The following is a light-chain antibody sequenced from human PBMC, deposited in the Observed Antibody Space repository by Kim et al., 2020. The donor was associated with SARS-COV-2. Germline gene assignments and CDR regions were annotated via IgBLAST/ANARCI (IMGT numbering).Light chain of an antibody. CDR1: SSDFDSYEL. CDR2: EVV. V-gene: IGLV2-23*02. Sequence: QSALTQPASASGSPGQSVTISCTGPSSDFDSYELLSWYQQHPGKAPKLVIYEVVKRPSGVSNRFSGSKSANTASLTISGLQAEDEADYYCCSSAGTTTPYVFGTGTKVTVL. CDR3: CSSAGTTTPYV. J-gene: IGLJ1*01.